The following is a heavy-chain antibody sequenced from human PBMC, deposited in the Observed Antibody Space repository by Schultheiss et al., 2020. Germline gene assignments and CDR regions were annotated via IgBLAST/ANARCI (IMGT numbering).Heavy chain of an antibody. CDR1: GGSISSYY. D-gene: IGHD5-18*01. CDR3: AREGDRANRYSYGPQGFDY. CDR2: IYYSGST. J-gene: IGHJ4*02. Sequence: SQTLSLTCTVSGGSISSYYWSWIRQPPGKGLEWIGYIYYSGSTNYNPSLKSRVTITLDTSRNQFSLKLSSVTAADTAVYYCAREGDRANRYSYGPQGFDYWGQGTLVTVSS. V-gene: IGHV4-59*01.